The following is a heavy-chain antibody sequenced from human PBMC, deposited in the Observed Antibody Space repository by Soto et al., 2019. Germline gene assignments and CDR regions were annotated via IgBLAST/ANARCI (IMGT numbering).Heavy chain of an antibody. CDR1: GGTFSSYA. D-gene: IGHD3-22*01. V-gene: IGHV1-69*06. CDR2: TIPIFGTA. CDR3: ASSKEGYYDSSGYYSWPY. Sequence: SVKVSCKASGGTFSSYAISWVRQAPGQGLEWMGGTIPIFGTANYAQKFQGRVTITADKSTSTAYMELSSLRSEDTAVYYCASSKEGYYDSSGYYSWPYWGQGTLVTVSS. J-gene: IGHJ4*02.